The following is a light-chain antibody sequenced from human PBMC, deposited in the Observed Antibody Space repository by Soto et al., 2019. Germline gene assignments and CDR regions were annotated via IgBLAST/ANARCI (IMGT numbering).Light chain of an antibody. CDR1: QSISSF. J-gene: IGKJ1*01. V-gene: IGKV3-11*01. Sequence: EIVLTQSPVTLSLSPGERATLSCRASQSISSFIAWYQQKPGQAPRLLIYDASNRATGIPARFSGSGSGTDFTLAIGSLEPDDFAVYYCQQFSSWPPTFGQGTKVDIK. CDR2: DAS. CDR3: QQFSSWPPT.